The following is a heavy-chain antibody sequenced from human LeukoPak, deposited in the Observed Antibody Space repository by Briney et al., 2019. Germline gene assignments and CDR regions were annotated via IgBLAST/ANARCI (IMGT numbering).Heavy chain of an antibody. J-gene: IGHJ4*02. CDR1: GFTFSSYT. Sequence: PGGSLRLSCAASGFTFSSYTMHWVRQAPGKGLEWVAVISYDGSNKYYADSVKGRFTISRDNSKNTLYLQMNSLRAEDTAEYYCARDSSYYDTSDYFDYWGQGTLVTVSS. D-gene: IGHD3-22*01. V-gene: IGHV3-30*04. CDR3: ARDSSYYDTSDYFDY. CDR2: ISYDGSNK.